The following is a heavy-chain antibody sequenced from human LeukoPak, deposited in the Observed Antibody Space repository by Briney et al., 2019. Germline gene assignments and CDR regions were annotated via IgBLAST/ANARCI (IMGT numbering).Heavy chain of an antibody. V-gene: IGHV1-18*01. D-gene: IGHD2-8*01. CDR2: ISAYNGNT. J-gene: IGHJ4*02. CDR1: GYTFTSYG. CDR3: ARDNDFDY. Sequence: ASVKVSCKASGYTFTSYGISWVRQTPGQGLEWMGWISAYNGNTNYAQKLQGRVTMTRDMSTSTVYMELSSLRSEDTAVYYCARDNDFDYWGQGTLVTVSS.